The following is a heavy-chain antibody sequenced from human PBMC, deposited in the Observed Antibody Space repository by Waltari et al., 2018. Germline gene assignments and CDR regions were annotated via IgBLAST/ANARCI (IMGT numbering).Heavy chain of an antibody. V-gene: IGHV4-39*01. J-gene: IGHJ5*02. CDR3: ARHWKKSGYRFDP. D-gene: IGHD5-12*01. CDR1: GGSIHRSCYY. Sequence: QLQLQESGPGLVKPSETLSLTCTVPGGSIHRSCYYWGWIRQSPGKGLEWIGSIYYSGSTYYNPTLKSRVTISGDTSKNQFSLKLSSVTAADTAVYYCARHWKKSGYRFDPWGQGTLVTVSS. CDR2: IYYSGST.